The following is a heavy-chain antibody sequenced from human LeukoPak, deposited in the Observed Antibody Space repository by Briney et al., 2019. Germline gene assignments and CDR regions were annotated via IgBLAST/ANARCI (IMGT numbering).Heavy chain of an antibody. CDR1: GFTFSNYA. CDR3: ATQWSVGGPTWNYMDV. Sequence: GPLRLSCAASGFTFSNYAMTWVRQAPGKGLEWVSGTSGGGDTTHYADSVKGRFTISRDNSKNMVYLQMDSLRAEDTAVYYCATQWSVGGPTWNYMDVWGKGTTVTVSS. D-gene: IGHD2-15*01. J-gene: IGHJ6*03. CDR2: TSGGGDTT. V-gene: IGHV3-23*01.